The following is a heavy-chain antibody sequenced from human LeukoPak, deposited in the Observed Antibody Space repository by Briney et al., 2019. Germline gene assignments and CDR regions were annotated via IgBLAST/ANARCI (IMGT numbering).Heavy chain of an antibody. J-gene: IGHJ4*02. CDR1: GFTFSSYS. D-gene: IGHD5-12*01. V-gene: IGHV3-48*04. Sequence: GGSLRLSCAASGFTFSSYSMNWVRQAPGKGLEWVSYISSSGSTIYYADSVKGRFTISRDNAKNSLYLQMNSLRAEDTAVYYCASPRGGYDSALDYWGQGTLVTVSS. CDR2: ISSSGSTI. CDR3: ASPRGGYDSALDY.